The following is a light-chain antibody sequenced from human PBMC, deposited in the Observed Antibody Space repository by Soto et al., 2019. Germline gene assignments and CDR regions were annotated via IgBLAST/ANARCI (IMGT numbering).Light chain of an antibody. CDR1: SRDVGASDY. V-gene: IGLV2-8*01. CDR2: EVN. CDR3: LSHSGSSNV. J-gene: IGLJ1*01. Sequence: ALTQPPSTSGSPGQSVAISCTGTSRDVGASDYVSWYQQHSGKAPKLLLYEVNKRPSGVPDRFSGSKSGNTASLTVSALQADDEADYYCLSHSGSSNVLGTGTKVTVL.